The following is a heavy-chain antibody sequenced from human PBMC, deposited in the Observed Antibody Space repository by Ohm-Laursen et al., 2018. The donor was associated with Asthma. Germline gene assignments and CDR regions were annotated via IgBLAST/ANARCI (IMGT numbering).Heavy chain of an antibody. V-gene: IGHV3-53*01. J-gene: IGHJ3*01. Sequence: SLRLSCSASGFSVSRHFMNWIRQGPEKGLEWVSDIYPGGATFYADYVKGRFTISRDDSKNTLNLQMSSLRGDDTAVYYCARGQGSGDISGSDPFDLWGQGTTVIVSS. CDR1: GFSVSRHF. CDR3: ARGQGSGDISGSDPFDL. D-gene: IGHD3-10*01. CDR2: IYPGGAT.